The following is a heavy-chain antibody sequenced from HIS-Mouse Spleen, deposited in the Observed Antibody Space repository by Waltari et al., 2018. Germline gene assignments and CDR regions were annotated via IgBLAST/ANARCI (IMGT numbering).Heavy chain of an antibody. Sequence: EVQLVESGGGLVQPGRSLRLSCAASGFTFDDYAMHWVRQAPGKGLEWVSGISWNSGSIGYADSVKGRFTISRDNAKNSLYLQMNSLRAEDTALYYCAKDKEAAAAHRGFDYWGQGTLVTVSS. CDR2: ISWNSGSI. D-gene: IGHD6-13*01. J-gene: IGHJ4*02. V-gene: IGHV3-9*01. CDR3: AKDKEAAAAHRGFDY. CDR1: GFTFDDYA.